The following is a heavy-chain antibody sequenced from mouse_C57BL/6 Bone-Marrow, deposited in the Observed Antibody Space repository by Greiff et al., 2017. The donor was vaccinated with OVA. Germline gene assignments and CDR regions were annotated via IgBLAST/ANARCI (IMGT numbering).Heavy chain of an antibody. CDR3: ARSGYYEEMDY. D-gene: IGHD2-3*01. Sequence: QVQLQQPGAELVRPGTSVKVSCKASGYAFTNYLIEWVKQRPGQGLEWIGVINPGSGGTNYNEKFKGKATLTADKSSSTAYMQLSSLTSEDSAVYFGARSGYYEEMDYWGQGTSVTVSS. V-gene: IGHV1-54*01. CDR2: INPGSGGT. CDR1: GYAFTNYL. J-gene: IGHJ4*01.